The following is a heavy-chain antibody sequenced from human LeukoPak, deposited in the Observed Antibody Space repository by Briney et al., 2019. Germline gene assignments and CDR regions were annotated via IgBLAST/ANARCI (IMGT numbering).Heavy chain of an antibody. CDR1: GFTFSSYA. V-gene: IGHV3-21*01. CDR3: ARVSAYCGGDCWEDHPGDAFDI. Sequence: GGSLRLSCAASGFTFSSYAMHWVRQAPGKGLEWVSSISSSSSYIYYADSVKGRFTISRDNAKNSLYLQMNSLRAEDTAVYYCARVSAYCGGDCWEDHPGDAFDIWGQGTMVTVSS. CDR2: ISSSSSYI. D-gene: IGHD2-21*02. J-gene: IGHJ3*02.